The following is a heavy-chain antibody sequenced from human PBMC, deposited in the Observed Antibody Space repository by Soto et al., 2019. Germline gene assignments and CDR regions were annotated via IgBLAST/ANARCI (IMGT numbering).Heavy chain of an antibody. CDR1: GFSLSTTGVG. V-gene: IGHV2-5*02. CDR2: IYWDDDK. CDR3: VQSRCDGDCLQSYSSHSYYGLDV. J-gene: IGHJ6*02. D-gene: IGHD2-21*01. Sequence: SGPTLVNPTQTLTLTCTFSGFSLSTTGVGVGWIRQPPGKALEWLALIYWDDDKRYNPSLKSRLTITKDTSKNQVVLTMTHMDPVDTATYYCVQSRCDGDCLQSYSSHSYYGLDVWGQGTTVTVSS.